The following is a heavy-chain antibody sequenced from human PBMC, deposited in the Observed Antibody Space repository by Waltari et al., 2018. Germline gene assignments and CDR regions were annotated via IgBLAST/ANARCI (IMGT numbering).Heavy chain of an antibody. Sequence: EVQLVESGGGLVQPGGSLRLSCAASGIAFRRFWMTWVRQAPGKGLEWVANIKQDGSEEYYVDSVKGRFTISKDNAKNSLYLQMNSLRAEDTAVYFCARERRGQSGWYYFDFWGQGSLVTVSS. CDR3: ARERRGQSGWYYFDF. J-gene: IGHJ4*02. D-gene: IGHD6-19*01. CDR1: GIAFRRFW. CDR2: IKQDGSEE. V-gene: IGHV3-7*01.